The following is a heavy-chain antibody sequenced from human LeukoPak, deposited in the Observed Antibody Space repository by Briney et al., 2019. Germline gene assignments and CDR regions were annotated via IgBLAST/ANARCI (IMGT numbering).Heavy chain of an antibody. CDR3: ASGGYSSGWYGSFDI. J-gene: IGHJ3*02. Sequence: SSETLSLTCTVSGASISSSDYYWGWIRQPPGKGLEWIGSLYSGGLTYYNPSLKSRVTISVDTSKNQFSLKVTSVTAADTAVYSCASGGYSSGWYGSFDIWGQWTVVTVSS. CDR1: GASISSSDYY. CDR2: LYSGGLT. D-gene: IGHD6-19*01. V-gene: IGHV4-39*01.